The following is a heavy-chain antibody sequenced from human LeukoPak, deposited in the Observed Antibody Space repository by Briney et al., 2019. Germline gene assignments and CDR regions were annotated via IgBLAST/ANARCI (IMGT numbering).Heavy chain of an antibody. CDR2: MDSRGHSI. CDR3: ARGRGNGSPSYFDY. J-gene: IGHJ4*02. V-gene: IGHV3-48*03. D-gene: IGHD1-26*01. CDR1: GFTFSSYE. Sequence: GGSLRLSCTVSGFTFSSYEMNWVRQAPGRGLEWVSKMDSRGHSIYYADSVKGRSSISRDNAKNSLFMQMNSLRAEDTAIYYCARGRGNGSPSYFDYWGQGALVTVSS.